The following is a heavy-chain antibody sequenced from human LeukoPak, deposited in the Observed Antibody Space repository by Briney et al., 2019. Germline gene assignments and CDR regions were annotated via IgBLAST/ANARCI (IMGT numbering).Heavy chain of an antibody. Sequence: GGSLRLSCAASGFTFTSYGMHWVRQAPGKGLEWVTFIRCDGSNKYYADSVKGRFTISRDNSKNTLYLQMNSLRAEDTAVYYCAKDLAKELLYRRGKYYFDYWGQGILVTVPS. CDR2: IRCDGSNK. D-gene: IGHD3-3*01. CDR3: AKDLAKELLYRRGKYYFDY. V-gene: IGHV3-30*02. J-gene: IGHJ4*02. CDR1: GFTFTSYG.